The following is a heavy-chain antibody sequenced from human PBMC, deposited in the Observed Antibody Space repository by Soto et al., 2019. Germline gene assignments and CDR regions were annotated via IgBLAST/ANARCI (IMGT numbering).Heavy chain of an antibody. D-gene: IGHD6-13*01. Sequence: SETRSLTCTVSGGSISSYYWSWIRQPPGKGLEWIGYIYYSGSTNYNPSLKSRVTISVDTSKNQFSLKLSSVTAADTAVYYCAATTGAAGLGAFDIWGQGTMVTVSS. J-gene: IGHJ3*02. CDR1: GGSISSYY. CDR3: AATTGAAGLGAFDI. CDR2: IYYSGST. V-gene: IGHV4-59*08.